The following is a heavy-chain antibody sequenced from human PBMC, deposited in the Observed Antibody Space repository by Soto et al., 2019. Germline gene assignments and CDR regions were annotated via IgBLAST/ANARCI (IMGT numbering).Heavy chain of an antibody. Sequence: GGSLRLSCAASGFTFDDYAMHWVRQAPGKGLEWVSGISWNSGSIGYADSVKGRFTISRDNAKNSLYLQMNSLRAEDTALYYCAKDKLRSGGPTLYMDVWGKGTTVTVSS. D-gene: IGHD2-15*01. CDR1: GFTFDDYA. CDR2: ISWNSGSI. J-gene: IGHJ6*03. CDR3: AKDKLRSGGPTLYMDV. V-gene: IGHV3-9*01.